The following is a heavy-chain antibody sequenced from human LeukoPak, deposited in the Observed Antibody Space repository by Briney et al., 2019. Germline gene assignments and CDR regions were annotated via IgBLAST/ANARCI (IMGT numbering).Heavy chain of an antibody. J-gene: IGHJ4*02. CDR1: GFTFSSHS. Sequence: SGGSLRLSCVASGFTFSSHSMNWVRQAPGKGLEWISYISSSSTIIHYVDSVKGRFTISRDDAKNSLYLQMNSLTVEDTAVYYYARDDGFSCYSYWGQGTLVTVSS. D-gene: IGHD3/OR15-3a*01. CDR3: ARDDGFSCYSY. V-gene: IGHV3-48*01. CDR2: ISSSSTII.